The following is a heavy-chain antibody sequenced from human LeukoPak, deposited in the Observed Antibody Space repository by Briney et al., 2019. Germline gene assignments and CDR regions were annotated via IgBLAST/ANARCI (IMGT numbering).Heavy chain of an antibody. CDR3: ARGDDRGGYQAPNDAFDI. V-gene: IGHV4-39*07. Sequence: PSETLSLICTVSGGSIRSSSYHWGWSRQPPGKGLEWVGSIYYSGSTYYNPSLKSRVTISVDTSKNQFSLKLSAVTAADTALYYCARGDDRGGYQAPNDAFDIWGQGTMVTVSS. J-gene: IGHJ3*02. CDR2: IYYSGST. D-gene: IGHD3-22*01. CDR1: GGSIRSSSYH.